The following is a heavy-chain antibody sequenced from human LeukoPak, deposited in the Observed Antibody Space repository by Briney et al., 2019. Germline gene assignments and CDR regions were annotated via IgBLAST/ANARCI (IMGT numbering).Heavy chain of an antibody. CDR2: IIPIFGTA. D-gene: IGHD1-26*01. CDR3: AIQFSGSYFGGGNWFDP. V-gene: IGHV1-69*05. Sequence: SVKVSCKASGGTFSSYAISWVRQAPGQGLEWMGGIIPIFGTANYAQKFQGRVTITTDESTSTAYMELSSLRPEDTAVYYCAIQFSGSYFGGGNWFDPWGQGTLVTVSS. J-gene: IGHJ5*02. CDR1: GGTFSSYA.